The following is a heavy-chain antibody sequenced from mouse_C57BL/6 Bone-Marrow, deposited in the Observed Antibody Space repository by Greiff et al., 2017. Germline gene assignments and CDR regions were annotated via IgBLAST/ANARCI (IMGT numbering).Heavy chain of an antibody. Sequence: VQLQQSGPELVKPGASVKISCKASGYAFSSSWMNWVQQRPGKGLEWIGRIYPGDGDTNYNGKFKGKATLTADKSSSTAYMQLSSLTSEDSAVYFCASYGKESWFAYWGQGTLVTVSA. CDR1: GYAFSSSW. J-gene: IGHJ3*01. CDR3: ASYGKESWFAY. D-gene: IGHD2-1*01. CDR2: IYPGDGDT. V-gene: IGHV1-82*01.